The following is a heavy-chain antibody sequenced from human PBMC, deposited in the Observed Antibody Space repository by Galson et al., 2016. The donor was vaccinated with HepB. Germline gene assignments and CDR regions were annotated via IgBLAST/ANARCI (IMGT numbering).Heavy chain of an antibody. Sequence: LRLSCAVSGFTVNNNYMRWVRQSPGKGLEWIGEISGERTNYNPSVNSRATISVDSSRNQFSLNLNSVTAADTAVYYCATVRAGCSSTSCYIDHWGQGTLVTVSS. D-gene: IGHD2-2*01. CDR1: GFTVNNNY. V-gene: IGHV4-34*08. CDR2: ISGERT. J-gene: IGHJ4*02. CDR3: ATVRAGCSSTSCYIDH.